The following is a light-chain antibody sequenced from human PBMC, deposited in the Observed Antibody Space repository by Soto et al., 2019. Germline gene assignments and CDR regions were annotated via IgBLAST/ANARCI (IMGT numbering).Light chain of an antibody. J-gene: IGLJ3*02. Sequence: QSVLTQPPSVSGAPGQTVTISCSGSSSNIGAGYDVHWYQQLPGKVPKLVIYDTFNRPSGVPDRFSGSKSGTSASPAITGLQAEDEADYYCQAYDNSLGVSVLFGGGTKLTVL. CDR3: QAYDNSLGVSVL. V-gene: IGLV1-40*01. CDR1: SSNIGAGYD. CDR2: DTF.